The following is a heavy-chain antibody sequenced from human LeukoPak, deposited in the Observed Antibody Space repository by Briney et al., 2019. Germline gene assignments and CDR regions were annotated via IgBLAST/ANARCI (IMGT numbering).Heavy chain of an antibody. J-gene: IGHJ4*02. CDR1: GGSISSGGYS. V-gene: IGHV4-30-2*01. Sequence: SQTLSLTCAVSGGSISSGGYSWSWIRQPPGKGLEWIGYIYHSGSTYYNPSLKSRVTISVDRSKNQFSLKLSSVTAADTAVYYCARAQGSSGYPQDFDYWGQGTLVTVSS. CDR3: ARAQGSSGYPQDFDY. CDR2: IYHSGST. D-gene: IGHD3-22*01.